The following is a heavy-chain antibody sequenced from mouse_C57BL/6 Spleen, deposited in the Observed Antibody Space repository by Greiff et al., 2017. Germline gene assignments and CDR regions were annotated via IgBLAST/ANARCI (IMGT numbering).Heavy chain of an antibody. CDR1: GYTFTSYW. CDR3: ARVGVRQGYWYFDV. D-gene: IGHD2-14*01. J-gene: IGHJ1*03. CDR2: IYPGSGST. Sequence: QVQLQPGAELVKPGASVKMSCKASGYTFTSYWITWVKQRPGQGLEWIGDIYPGSGSTNYNEKFKSKATLTVDTSSSTAYMQLSSLTSEDSAVYYGARVGVRQGYWYFDVWGTGTTVTVSS. V-gene: IGHV1-55*01.